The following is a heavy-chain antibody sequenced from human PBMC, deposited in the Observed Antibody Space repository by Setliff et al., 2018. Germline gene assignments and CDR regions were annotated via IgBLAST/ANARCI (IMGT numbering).Heavy chain of an antibody. CDR3: ARDSRARITIFGVVTNWFDP. D-gene: IGHD3-3*01. CDR1: GFTFSSYW. CDR2: INSDGSTI. Sequence: GGSLRLSCAASGFTFSSYWMHWVRQAPGKGLVWVSRINSDGSTIYYADSVKGRFTISRDNSKNTLYLQMNSLRAEDTAVYYCARDSRARITIFGVVTNWFDPWGQGTLVTVSS. J-gene: IGHJ5*02. V-gene: IGHV3-74*01.